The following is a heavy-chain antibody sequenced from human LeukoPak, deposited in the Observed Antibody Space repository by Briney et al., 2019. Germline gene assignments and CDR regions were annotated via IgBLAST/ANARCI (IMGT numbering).Heavy chain of an antibody. V-gene: IGHV4-59*06. D-gene: IGHD3-10*01. J-gene: IGHJ5*01. CDR1: GGSVSSWY. CDR3: ARTYGSGSYVDS. CDR2: IYYSGST. Sequence: PSETLSLTCTVSGGSVSSWYWSWIRQPPGKGLEWIGYIYYSGSTYYNPSLKSRVTISVDTSKNQFSLKLSSVTAADTAVYYCARTYGSGSYVDSWGQGTLVTVSS.